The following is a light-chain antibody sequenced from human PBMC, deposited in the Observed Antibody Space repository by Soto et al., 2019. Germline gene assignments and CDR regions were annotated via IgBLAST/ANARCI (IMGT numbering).Light chain of an antibody. CDR3: LQNNNYPLT. J-gene: IGKJ4*01. CDR1: QDIRSD. V-gene: IGKV1-6*01. Sequence: AIQMTQSPSSLSASVCDRVTVTCRASQDIRSDVGWYQQKPGQAPKVLMYAASRLHSGVPSRFSGSGSGTNFVLTISSLQPEDVATYYCLQNNNYPLTFGGGTKVDIK. CDR2: AAS.